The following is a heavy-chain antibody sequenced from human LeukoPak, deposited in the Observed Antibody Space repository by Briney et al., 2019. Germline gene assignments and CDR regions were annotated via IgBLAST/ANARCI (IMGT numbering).Heavy chain of an antibody. V-gene: IGHV3-30*02. CDR3: AKVRVDTAMVDAFDI. J-gene: IGHJ3*02. Sequence: GGSLRLSCAASGLRFSNYGMHWVRQAPGKGLEWVAFIRFDGSSKYFADSVKGRFIISRDNFQNTLILQTNNLKVEDTAVYYCAKVRVDTAMVDAFDIWGQGTRVVVSS. CDR2: IRFDGSSK. D-gene: IGHD5-18*01. CDR1: GLRFSNYG.